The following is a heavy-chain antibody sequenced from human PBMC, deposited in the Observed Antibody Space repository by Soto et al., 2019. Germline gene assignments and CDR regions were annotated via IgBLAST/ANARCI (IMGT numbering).Heavy chain of an antibody. D-gene: IGHD2-15*01. CDR1: GDSISITSYY. V-gene: IGHV4-39*01. J-gene: IGHJ4*02. CDR3: SSTKGETLYFDD. CDR2: IHYSGST. Sequence: QLQLQESGPGLVKPSETLSLTCTVSGDSISITSYYWGWVRQPPGKGLEWIGRIHYSGSTHYTPSLQSRVTIYGYASKKQFSLKLRSVTAADAAVYYGSSTKGETLYFDDWGQGTLVTVSS.